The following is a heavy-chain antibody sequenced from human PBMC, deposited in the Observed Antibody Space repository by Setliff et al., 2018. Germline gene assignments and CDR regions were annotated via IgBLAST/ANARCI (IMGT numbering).Heavy chain of an antibody. CDR1: GYTFTSYA. Sequence: GASVKVSCKASGYTFTSYAMHWVRQAPGQRLEWMGWINAGNGNTKYSQKFQGRVTVTRDTSASTAYMELSSLRSEDTAVYYCARDPTRDIVGATGALDYWGQGTLVTVSS. D-gene: IGHD1-26*01. V-gene: IGHV1-3*01. J-gene: IGHJ4*02. CDR2: INAGNGNT. CDR3: ARDPTRDIVGATGALDY.